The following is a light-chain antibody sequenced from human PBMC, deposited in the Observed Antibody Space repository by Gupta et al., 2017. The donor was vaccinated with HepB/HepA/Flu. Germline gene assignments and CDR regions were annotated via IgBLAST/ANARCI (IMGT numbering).Light chain of an antibody. J-gene: IGKJ3*01. CDR2: GAS. CDR1: QIISSSF. V-gene: IGKV3-20*01. Sequence: EVVLTQSPDTLSLSPGERATLSCKASQIISSSFLAWYQQRPGQAPRLLIYGASTRATGIPDRFRGGGSGTDFTLTIGSLEPEDFAVYFCQQYGGSPLFTFGPGTKVEMK. CDR3: QQYGGSPLFT.